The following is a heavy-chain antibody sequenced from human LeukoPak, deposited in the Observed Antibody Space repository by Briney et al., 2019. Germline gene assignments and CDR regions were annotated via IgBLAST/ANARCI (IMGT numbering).Heavy chain of an antibody. CDR1: GGSISSYY. Sequence: ASETLSLTCTVSGGSISSYYWSWIRQPPGKGLEWIGYIYYSGSTNYNPSLKSRVTISVDTSKNQFSLKLSSVIAADTAVYYCARGSSSWDAYYFDYWGQGTLVTVSS. CDR3: ARGSSSWDAYYFDY. V-gene: IGHV4-59*01. J-gene: IGHJ4*02. CDR2: IYYSGST. D-gene: IGHD6-13*01.